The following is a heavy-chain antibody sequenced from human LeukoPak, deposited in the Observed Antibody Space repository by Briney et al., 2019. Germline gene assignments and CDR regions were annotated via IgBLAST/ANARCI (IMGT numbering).Heavy chain of an antibody. CDR1: GGSFSGYY. Sequence: PSETLSLTCAVYGGSFSGYYWSWIRKPPGKGLEWIGEINHSGSTNYNPSLKSRVTISVDTSKNQFSLKLSSVTAADTAVYYCARGRLSGPGYCSGGSCLYYFDYWGQGTLVTVSS. CDR2: INHSGST. CDR3: ARGRLSGPGYCSGGSCLYYFDY. D-gene: IGHD2-15*01. V-gene: IGHV4-34*01. J-gene: IGHJ4*02.